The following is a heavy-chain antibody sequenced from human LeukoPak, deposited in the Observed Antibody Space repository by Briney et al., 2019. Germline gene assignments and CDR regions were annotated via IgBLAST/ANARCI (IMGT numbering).Heavy chain of an antibody. CDR1: GGPFNNYA. D-gene: IGHD3-22*01. V-gene: IGHV1-69*06. Sequence: SVKVSCKASGGPFNNYAISWVRQAPGQGLEWMGGIIPMFDSENYAQKFQGRVTITADKSTGTAYMELSSLRSDDTAVYYCARDGSYDDSGYYYDWWGQGTLVTVSS. J-gene: IGHJ4*02. CDR2: IIPMFDSE. CDR3: ARDGSYDDSGYYYDW.